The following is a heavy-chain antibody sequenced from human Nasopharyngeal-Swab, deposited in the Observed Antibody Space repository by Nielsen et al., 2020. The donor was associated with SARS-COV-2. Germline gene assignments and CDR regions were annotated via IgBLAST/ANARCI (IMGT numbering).Heavy chain of an antibody. V-gene: IGHV1-2*06. CDR2: INPNSGGT. CDR3: ARGPYYGDYFDY. D-gene: IGHD3-10*01. J-gene: IGHJ4*02. Sequence: WLRQAPGQGLEWMGRINPNSGGTNYAQKFQGRVTMTRDTSISTAYMELSRLRSDDTAVYYCARGPYYGDYFDYWGQGTLVTVSS.